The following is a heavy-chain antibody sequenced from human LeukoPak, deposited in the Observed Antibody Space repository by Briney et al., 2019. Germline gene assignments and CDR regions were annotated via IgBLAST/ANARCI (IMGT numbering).Heavy chain of an antibody. D-gene: IGHD3-10*01. CDR3: GRDSEGCFDF. V-gene: IGHV3-23*01. CDR1: GFTFSRVD. J-gene: IGHJ4*02. Sequence: GGCLRLSCAAAGFTFSRVDMSWGRQAPGKGREWVSTLAGLDTSCTEYYADSVKGRFSISRDTSRTPLPLQMNSLSDEATAIYYCGRDSEGCFDFWGQGTLVTVSS. CDR2: GLDTSCTE.